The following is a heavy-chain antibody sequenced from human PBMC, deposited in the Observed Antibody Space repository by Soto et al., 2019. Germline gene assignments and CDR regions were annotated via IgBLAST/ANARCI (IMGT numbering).Heavy chain of an antibody. CDR1: GYRFTSYG. J-gene: IGHJ6*02. Sequence: ASVKVSCKASGYRFTSYGIGWVRQAPGQGLEWMGWINAYNGNTNYAQNPQGRVTLTTDTSTSTAYMELRSLRSNDTAVYYCAMVDVYVTPSPQDVWGQGTTVTVSS. D-gene: IGHD3-16*01. CDR2: INAYNGNT. V-gene: IGHV1-18*01. CDR3: AMVDVYVTPSPQDV.